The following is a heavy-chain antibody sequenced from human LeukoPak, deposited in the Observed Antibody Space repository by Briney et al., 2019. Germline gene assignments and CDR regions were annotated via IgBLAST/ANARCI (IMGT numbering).Heavy chain of an antibody. CDR1: GDTLTELS. CDR2: FDPEDGET. V-gene: IGHV1-24*01. Sequence: GASVKVSCKVSGDTLTELSMHWVRQAPGKGLEWMGGFDPEDGETIYAQKFQGRVTMTEDTSTDTAYMELSSLRSEDTAVYYCATGALGDYYGSGSYPTDYWGQGTLVTVSS. CDR3: ATGALGDYYGSGSYPTDY. D-gene: IGHD3-10*01. J-gene: IGHJ4*02.